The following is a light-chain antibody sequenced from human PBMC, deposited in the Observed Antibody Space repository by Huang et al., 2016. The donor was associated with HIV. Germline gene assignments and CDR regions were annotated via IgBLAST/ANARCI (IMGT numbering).Light chain of an antibody. CDR2: AAS. Sequence: EVVLTQSPATLSLSPGERATLSCRASQGVSSSFAWYQQKPGQATRLLIYAASVRATGIPARFSGSASGTDFTLTISSLEPEDFAVYYCQQRRNWPPYTFGQGTKLEIK. CDR3: QQRRNWPPYT. V-gene: IGKV3-11*01. CDR1: QGVSSS. J-gene: IGKJ2*01.